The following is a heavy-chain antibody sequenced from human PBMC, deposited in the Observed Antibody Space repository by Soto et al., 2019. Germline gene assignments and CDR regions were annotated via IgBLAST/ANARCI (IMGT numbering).Heavy chain of an antibody. CDR1: GGSISSGDYY. Sequence: NPSETLSLTCTVSGGSISSGDYYWSWIRQPPGKGLEWIGYIYYSGSTYYNPSLKSRVTISVDTSKNQFSLKLSSVTAADTAVYYCARRESYYDILTGYSINWFDPW. CDR2: IYYSGST. V-gene: IGHV4-30-4*01. CDR3: ARRESYYDILTGYSINWFDP. J-gene: IGHJ5*02. D-gene: IGHD3-9*01.